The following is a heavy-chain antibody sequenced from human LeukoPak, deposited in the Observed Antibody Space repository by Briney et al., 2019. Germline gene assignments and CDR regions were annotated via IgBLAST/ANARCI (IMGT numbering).Heavy chain of an antibody. D-gene: IGHD6-19*01. Sequence: SETLSLTCTVSGGSISSGSYYWGWIRQPPGKGPEWIGRIHYSGTTYYNSSLKSRLTISVDTSKNQFSLKLTSVTAADTAVYFCARLRIAVPGLDAFDIWGQGTMVTVSS. J-gene: IGHJ3*02. CDR2: IHYSGTT. CDR1: GGSISSGSYY. V-gene: IGHV4-39*01. CDR3: ARLRIAVPGLDAFDI.